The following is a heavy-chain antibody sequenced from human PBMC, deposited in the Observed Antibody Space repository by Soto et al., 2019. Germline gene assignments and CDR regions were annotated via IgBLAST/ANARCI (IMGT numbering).Heavy chain of an antibody. D-gene: IGHD1-26*01. CDR2: IIPIFGTA. J-gene: IGHJ4*02. CDR3: ARAKRIVGATRGLDY. Sequence: QVQLVQSGAEVKKPGSSVQVYCKASGGTFSSYAISWVRQAPGQWLEWMGGIIPIFGTANYAQKFQGRVTITADESTSTAYMELSSLRSEDTAVYYCARAKRIVGATRGLDYWGQGTLVTVSS. CDR1: GGTFSSYA. V-gene: IGHV1-69*01.